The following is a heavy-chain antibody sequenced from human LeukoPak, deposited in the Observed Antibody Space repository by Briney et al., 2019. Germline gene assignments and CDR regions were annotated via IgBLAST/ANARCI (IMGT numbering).Heavy chain of an antibody. CDR3: AKAPVTTCSGAYCSPSDY. D-gene: IGHD2-21*01. V-gene: IGHV3-23*01. CDR2: ISVSGNT. CDR1: GFTLSSYA. Sequence: GGSLRLSCAASGFTLSSYAMSWVRQAPGKGLEWVSAISVSGNTYHADSVKGRFTISRDSSKNTLYLQMNRLRAEDAAVYYCAKAPVTTCSGAYCSPSDYWGQGTLVTVYS. J-gene: IGHJ4*02.